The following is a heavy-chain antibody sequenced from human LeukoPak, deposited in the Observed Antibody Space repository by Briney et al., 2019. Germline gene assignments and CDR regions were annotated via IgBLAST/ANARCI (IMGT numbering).Heavy chain of an antibody. CDR2: ISGSGGST. J-gene: IGHJ4*02. CDR1: GFTSSSYA. Sequence: GGSLRLSCAASGFTSSSYAMSWVRQAPGKGLEWISAISGSGGSTYYADSVKGRFTISRDNSKNTLYLQMNSLRAEDTAVYYCAKDVGVRGVIMADYWGQGTLVTVSS. D-gene: IGHD3-10*01. V-gene: IGHV3-23*01. CDR3: AKDVGVRGVIMADY.